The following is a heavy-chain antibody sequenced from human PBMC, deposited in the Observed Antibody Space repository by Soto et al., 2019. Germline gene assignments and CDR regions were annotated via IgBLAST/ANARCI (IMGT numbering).Heavy chain of an antibody. CDR3: ARGLLTATSSYYFDY. Sequence: QVQLQESGPGLVKPSETLSLTCTVSGGSISSYYWSWIRQPPGKELEWIGYIYYSGSTNYNPSLKSRVTISVDTSKKQFSLKLSSVNAADTAVYYCARGLLTATSSYYFDYWGQGTLVTVSS. CDR1: GGSISSYY. V-gene: IGHV4-59*01. D-gene: IGHD4-17*01. CDR2: IYYSGST. J-gene: IGHJ4*02.